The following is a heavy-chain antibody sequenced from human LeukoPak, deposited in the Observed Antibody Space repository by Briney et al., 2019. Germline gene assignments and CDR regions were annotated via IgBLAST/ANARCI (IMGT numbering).Heavy chain of an antibody. CDR3: ARPVVPAAHAEYFQH. J-gene: IGHJ1*01. CDR1: GGSISSYY. D-gene: IGHD6-13*01. V-gene: IGHV4-59*08. Sequence: KSSETLSLTCTVSGGSISSYYWSWIRQPPGKGLEWIGYIYYSGSTNYNPSLKSRVTISVDTSKNQFSLKLSSVTAADTAVYYCARPVVPAAHAEYFQHWGQGTLVTVSS. CDR2: IYYSGST.